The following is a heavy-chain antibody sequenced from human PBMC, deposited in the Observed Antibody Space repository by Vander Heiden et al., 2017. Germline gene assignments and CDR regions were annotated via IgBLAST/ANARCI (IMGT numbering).Heavy chain of an antibody. CDR1: GYTFTGYF. CDR2: FNPNGGVT. V-gene: IGHV1-2*02. D-gene: IGHD2-2*01. Sequence: QLVQSGAEVKKPGASVKVPCKASGYTFTGYFMHWVRQAPGQGLEWMGWFNPNGGVTNYAPNFLGRVTMTRDTSISTSYMELSSLRSDDTAVYYGARDVINVPTAPNGFDPWGQGTLVTVSS. J-gene: IGHJ5*02. CDR3: ARDVINVPTAPNGFDP.